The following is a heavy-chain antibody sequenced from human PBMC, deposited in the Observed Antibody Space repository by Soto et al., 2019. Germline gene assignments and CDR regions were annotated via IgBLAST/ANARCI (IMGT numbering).Heavy chain of an antibody. CDR1: GGSFNDYY. Sequence: LSLTCAVYGGSFNDYYWSWIRQPPGKGLEWIGEINHTGNTNYSPSLKSRVTISVDTSKKQFSLKLSTVTAADTAVYYCARGPRTTVTKWNDAFDIWGQGTMVTVSS. J-gene: IGHJ3*02. CDR3: ARGPRTTVTKWNDAFDI. D-gene: IGHD4-17*01. V-gene: IGHV4-34*01. CDR2: INHTGNT.